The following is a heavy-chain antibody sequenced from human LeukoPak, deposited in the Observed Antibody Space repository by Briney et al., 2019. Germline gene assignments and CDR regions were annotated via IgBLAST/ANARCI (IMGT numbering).Heavy chain of an antibody. CDR3: ARASGSYFPHFDT. CDR2: IYSGGST. D-gene: IGHD1-26*01. CDR1: GFTIGNNY. V-gene: IGHV3-66*01. Sequence: GGSLRLSCAASGFTIGNNYMSWVRQAPGKGLEWVSVIYSGGSTFYADSVKGRVTISRDNSKNTLYLQMISLRAEVTAVYYCARASGSYFPHFDTWGQGTLVTVSS. J-gene: IGHJ4*02.